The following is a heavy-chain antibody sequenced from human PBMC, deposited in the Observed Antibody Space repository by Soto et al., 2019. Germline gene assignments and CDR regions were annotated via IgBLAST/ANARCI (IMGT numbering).Heavy chain of an antibody. Sequence: QVQLVQSGAEVKKPGSSVNVSCKASGGTFSSYAISWVRQAPGQGLEWMGGIIPIFGTANYAQKFQGRVTITADESTSTAYMELRSLRSEDTAVYCCARVVAAAGQWDYWGQGTLVTFSS. V-gene: IGHV1-69*01. D-gene: IGHD6-13*01. CDR2: IIPIFGTA. CDR1: GGTFSSYA. CDR3: ARVVAAAGQWDY. J-gene: IGHJ4*02.